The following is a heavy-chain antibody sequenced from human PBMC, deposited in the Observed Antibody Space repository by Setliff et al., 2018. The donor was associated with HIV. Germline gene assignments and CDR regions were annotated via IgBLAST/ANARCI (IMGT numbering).Heavy chain of an antibody. CDR3: ARGKWLVQNFYSYYMDV. D-gene: IGHD6-19*01. CDR2: IFYSGST. Sequence: SETLSLTCTVSSGSISSYYWIWIRQPPGKGLEWIGHIFYSGSTNHNPSLKSRVTISVDTSKNQFSLKLSSVTAADTAVYYCARGKWLVQNFYSYYMDVWGKGSTVTVSS. J-gene: IGHJ6*03. CDR1: SGSISSYY. V-gene: IGHV4-59*01.